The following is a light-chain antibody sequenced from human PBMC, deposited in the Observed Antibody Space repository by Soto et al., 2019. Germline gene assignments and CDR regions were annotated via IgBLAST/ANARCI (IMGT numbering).Light chain of an antibody. V-gene: IGLV2-11*01. CDR3: CSYAGSLRV. J-gene: IGLJ2*01. CDR2: DVS. Sequence: QSVLTQPRSVSGSPGQSVTISCSGTSSDVGGYNYVSWYQQHPGKAPKLMIYDVSKRPSGVPDRFSGSKSGNTASLTISWRQAEDEADYYCCSYAGSLRVFGGGTKLTVL. CDR1: SSDVGGYNY.